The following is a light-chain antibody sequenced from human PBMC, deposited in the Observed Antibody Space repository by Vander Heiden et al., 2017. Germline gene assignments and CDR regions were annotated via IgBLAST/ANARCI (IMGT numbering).Light chain of an antibody. CDR3: SACKDSRTGWV. J-gene: IGLJ3*02. CDR2: ENN. CDR1: SSDGGSNY. Sequence: PTPASSSAAPARQSITFSCSGSSSDGGSNYVYWYQQLPGTAPKLLIYENNQRPSGVPDRFSGSKSGTSASLTISGLRSEDEADYYCSACKDSRTGWVFGGGTKLTVL. V-gene: IGLV1-47*01.